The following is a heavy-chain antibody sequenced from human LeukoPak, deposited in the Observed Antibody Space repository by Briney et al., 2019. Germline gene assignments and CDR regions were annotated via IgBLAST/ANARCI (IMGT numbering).Heavy chain of an antibody. D-gene: IGHD3-9*01. CDR3: ARGSDDILTGYYRLYYFDY. Sequence: TLCLTCAVSGGSISRVFSCWSWIRQPPGKGLEWIGYIYLSGSIYYNSSLKSRVTISVDRSKNQFSLKLSSVTAAATAVYYCARGSDDILTGYYRLYYFDYWGQGTLVSVSS. V-gene: IGHV4-30-2*01. CDR1: GGSISRVFSC. CDR2: IYLSGSI. J-gene: IGHJ4*02.